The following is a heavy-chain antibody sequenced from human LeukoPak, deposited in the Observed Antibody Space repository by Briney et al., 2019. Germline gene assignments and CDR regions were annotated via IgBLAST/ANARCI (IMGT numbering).Heavy chain of an antibody. Sequence: SETLSLTCTVSGGSIGSYYWSWIRQPPGKGLEWIGYIYYSGSTNYNPSLKSRVTISVDTSKNQFSLKLSSVTAADTAVYYCARGASYYYDSSGCFDYWGQGTLVTVSS. CDR1: GGSIGSYY. CDR2: IYYSGST. D-gene: IGHD3-22*01. CDR3: ARGASYYYDSSGCFDY. J-gene: IGHJ4*02. V-gene: IGHV4-59*01.